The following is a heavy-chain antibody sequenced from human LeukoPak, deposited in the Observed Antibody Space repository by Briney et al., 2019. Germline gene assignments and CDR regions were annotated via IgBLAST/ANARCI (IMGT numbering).Heavy chain of an antibody. Sequence: PSETLSLTCTVSGGSISGYYWSWIRQLPGKSLEWIGNIYYSGTVNYSPSLKSRVTISVDTSNNQFSLNLNSVTAADTAVYYCARGWDTGYGYYGMDVWGQGTTVTVSS. V-gene: IGHV4-59*01. CDR1: GGSISGYY. CDR2: IYYSGTV. J-gene: IGHJ6*02. D-gene: IGHD5-18*01. CDR3: ARGWDTGYGYYGMDV.